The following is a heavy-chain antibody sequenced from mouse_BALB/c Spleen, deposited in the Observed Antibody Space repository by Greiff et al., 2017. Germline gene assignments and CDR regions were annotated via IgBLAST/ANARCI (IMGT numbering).Heavy chain of an antibody. V-gene: IGHV1-39*01. CDR3: ARNDYGSFDY. CDR1: GYSFTGYN. CDR2: IDPYYGGT. Sequence: EVQGVETGPELEKPGASVKISCKASGYSFTGYNMNWVKQSNGKSLEWIGNIDPYYGGTSYNQTFKGKATLTVDKSTSTAYMQLKSLTSEDSAVYYCARNDYGSFDYWGQGTTLTVSS. J-gene: IGHJ2*01. D-gene: IGHD2-4*01.